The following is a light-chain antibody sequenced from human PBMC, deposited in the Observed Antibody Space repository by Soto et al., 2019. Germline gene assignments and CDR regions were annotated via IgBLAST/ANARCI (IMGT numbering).Light chain of an antibody. CDR3: QQYNSYSRT. J-gene: IGKJ1*01. CDR2: KAY. Sequence: DIQMTQSPSTLSASVGDRVTITYRASQSISSWLAWYQQKPGKAPKLLIYKAYSLESGVPSRFSGSGSGTEFTLTISSLQPDDFATYYCQQYNSYSRTFGQGTKVEIK. CDR1: QSISSW. V-gene: IGKV1-5*03.